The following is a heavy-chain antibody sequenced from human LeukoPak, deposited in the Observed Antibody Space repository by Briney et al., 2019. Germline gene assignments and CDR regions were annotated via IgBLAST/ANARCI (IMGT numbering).Heavy chain of an antibody. J-gene: IGHJ4*02. CDR3: AKDLSSGSRRAY. V-gene: IGHV3-53*05. CDR2: IYSGGST. Sequence: GGSLRLSCAAPGFTVSSNYMSWVRQAPGKGLEWVSVIYSGGSTYYADSVKGRFTISRDNSKNTLYLQMNSLRAEDTGVYYCAKDLSSGSRRAYWGQGTLVTVSS. D-gene: IGHD6-19*01. CDR1: GFTVSSNY.